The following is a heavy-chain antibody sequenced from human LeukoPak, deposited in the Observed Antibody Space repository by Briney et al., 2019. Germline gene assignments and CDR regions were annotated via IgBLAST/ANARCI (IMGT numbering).Heavy chain of an antibody. J-gene: IGHJ3*02. CDR3: ARGVREDFWSGNAFDI. Sequence: SETLSLTCTVSGGSLSSYYWSWIRQPAGKGLEWIGRIYTSGSTNYNPSLKSRVTMSVDTSKNQFSLKLSSVTAADTAVYCCARGVREDFWSGNAFDISGQGTMVTVSS. CDR1: GGSLSSYY. D-gene: IGHD3-3*01. V-gene: IGHV4-4*07. CDR2: IYTSGST.